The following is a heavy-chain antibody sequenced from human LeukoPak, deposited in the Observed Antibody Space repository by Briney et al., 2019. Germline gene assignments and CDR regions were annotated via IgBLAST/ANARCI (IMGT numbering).Heavy chain of an antibody. CDR1: GGSSSSYY. Sequence: SETLSLTCTVSGGSSSSYYWSWIRQPPGKTLEWIGYIYYSGSTNYNPSLKSRVTISVDTSKSQFSLKLNSVTAADTAVYYCALIRDSMVRGVVSNWFDPWGQGTLVTVSS. J-gene: IGHJ5*02. V-gene: IGHV4-59*01. D-gene: IGHD3-10*01. CDR2: IYYSGST. CDR3: ALIRDSMVRGVVSNWFDP.